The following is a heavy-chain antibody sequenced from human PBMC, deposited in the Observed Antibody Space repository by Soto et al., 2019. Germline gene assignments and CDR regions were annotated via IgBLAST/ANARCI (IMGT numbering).Heavy chain of an antibody. Sequence: PSETLSLTCTVSGGYISSYYWSWVRQPPGKGLEWIGYIYYSGSTNYNPSLKSRVTISIDTSKNQFSLKLGSVTAADTAVYYCARGSGYCSSTSCYDPRYYYYYYYMDVWGKGTTVTVSS. D-gene: IGHD2-2*01. CDR1: GGYISSYY. CDR3: ARGSGYCSSTSCYDPRYYYYYYYMDV. J-gene: IGHJ6*03. V-gene: IGHV4-59*01. CDR2: IYYSGST.